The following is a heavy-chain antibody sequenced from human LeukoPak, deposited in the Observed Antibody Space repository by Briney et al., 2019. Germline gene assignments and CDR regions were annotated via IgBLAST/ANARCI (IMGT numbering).Heavy chain of an antibody. CDR1: GYTFTSYG. Sequence: ASVTVSCKASGYTFTSYGISWVRQAPGQGLEWMGWISAYNGNTNYAQKLQGRVTMATDTSTSTAYMELRGLRSDDTAVYYCARDFYGSGSSGYWGQGTLVTVSS. J-gene: IGHJ4*02. CDR3: ARDFYGSGSSGY. CDR2: ISAYNGNT. V-gene: IGHV1-18*01. D-gene: IGHD3-10*01.